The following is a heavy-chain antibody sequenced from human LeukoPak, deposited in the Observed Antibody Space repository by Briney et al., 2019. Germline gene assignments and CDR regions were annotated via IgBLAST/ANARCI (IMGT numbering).Heavy chain of an antibody. D-gene: IGHD6-19*01. V-gene: IGHV4-34*01. CDR2: INHSRST. CDR3: ARLFSSGWTSNFDY. J-gene: IGHJ4*02. CDR1: GGSFSGYY. Sequence: SETLSLTCAVYGGSFSGYYWSWIRQPPGKGLEWIGEINHSRSTNYNPSLKSRVTISVDTSKNQFSLKLSSVTAADTAVYYCARLFSSGWTSNFDYWGQGTLVTVSS.